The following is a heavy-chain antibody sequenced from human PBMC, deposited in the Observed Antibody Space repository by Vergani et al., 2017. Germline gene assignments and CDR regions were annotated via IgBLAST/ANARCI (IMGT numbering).Heavy chain of an antibody. J-gene: IGHJ4*02. CDR2: ISSSSSYI. CDR3: ARETWGVFDY. D-gene: IGHD3-10*01. V-gene: IGHV3-21*01. Sequence: EVQLVESGGGLVQPGGSLRLSCAASGFTFSSYSMNWVRQAPGKGLEWVSSISSSSSYIYYADSVKGRLTISRDNAKNSLYLQMNSLRAEDTAVYYCARETWGVFDYWGQGTLVTVSS. CDR1: GFTFSSYS.